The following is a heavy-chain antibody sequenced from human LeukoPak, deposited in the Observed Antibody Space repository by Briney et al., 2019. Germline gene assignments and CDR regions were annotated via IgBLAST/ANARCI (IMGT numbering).Heavy chain of an antibody. D-gene: IGHD3-22*01. CDR3: AKGLLSGCIYYFDY. J-gene: IGHJ4*02. Sequence: PGGSLRLSCAASGFTFSSYAMSWVRQAPGKGLEWVSAISGSGGSTYYADSVKGRFTISRDNSMNTLYLQMNSLRAEDTAVYYCAKGLLSGCIYYFDYWGQGALVTVSS. CDR2: ISGSGGST. CDR1: GFTFSSYA. V-gene: IGHV3-23*01.